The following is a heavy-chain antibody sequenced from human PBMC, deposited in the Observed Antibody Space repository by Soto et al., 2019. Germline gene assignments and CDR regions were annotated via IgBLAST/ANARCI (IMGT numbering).Heavy chain of an antibody. Sequence: EVQLLESGGGLVQPGGSLRLSCAASGFTFSSYAMSWVRQAPGKGLEWVSAISGSGGSTYYADSVKGRFTISRDNYKNTLYLQMNSLRAEETDVYYCAKVDGRIMLTFGGDFDYWGQGTLVTVSS. D-gene: IGHD3-16*01. CDR2: ISGSGGST. CDR1: GFTFSSYA. CDR3: AKVDGRIMLTFGGDFDY. V-gene: IGHV3-23*01. J-gene: IGHJ4*02.